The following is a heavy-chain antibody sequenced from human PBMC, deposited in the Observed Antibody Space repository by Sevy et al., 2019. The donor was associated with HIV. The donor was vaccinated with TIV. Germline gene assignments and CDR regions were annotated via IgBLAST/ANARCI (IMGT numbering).Heavy chain of an antibody. V-gene: IGHV3-30-3*01. Sequence: GGSLRLSCAASGFTFSSYAMHWVRQAPGKGLEWVAVISYDGSNKYYADSVKGRFTISRDNSKNTLYLQMNSLRAEDTAVYYCARDQDYDSSQGNYYFDYWGQGILVTVSS. CDR2: ISYDGSNK. CDR1: GFTFSSYA. D-gene: IGHD3-22*01. J-gene: IGHJ4*02. CDR3: ARDQDYDSSQGNYYFDY.